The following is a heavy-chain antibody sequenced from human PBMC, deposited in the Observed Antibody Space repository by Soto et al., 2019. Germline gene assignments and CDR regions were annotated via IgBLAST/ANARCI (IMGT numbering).Heavy chain of an antibody. J-gene: IGHJ4*02. Sequence: RLSCAASGFTFSGNYMTWIRQAPGKGLEWVAYISGSGDTINHADSVKGRFTISRDNARNSLYLQMNSLRAEDTAVYYCARDLVAHGVINWGQGTLVTVSS. CDR1: GFTFSGNY. V-gene: IGHV3-11*01. CDR2: ISGSGDTI. D-gene: IGHD3-16*02. CDR3: ARDLVAHGVIN.